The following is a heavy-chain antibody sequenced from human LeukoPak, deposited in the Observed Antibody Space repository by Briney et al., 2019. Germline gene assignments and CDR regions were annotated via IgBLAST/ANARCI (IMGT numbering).Heavy chain of an antibody. CDR3: ARVGYSSGWYVGYYYYYYMDV. CDR2: ISAYNGNT. Sequence: ASVKVSCKASGYTFTSYGISWVRQAPGQGLEWMGWISAYNGNTNYAQKLQGRVTMTTDTSTSTAYMELSSLRSEDTAVYYCARVGYSSGWYVGYYYYYYMDVWGKGTTVTISS. V-gene: IGHV1-18*01. CDR1: GYTFTSYG. D-gene: IGHD6-19*01. J-gene: IGHJ6*03.